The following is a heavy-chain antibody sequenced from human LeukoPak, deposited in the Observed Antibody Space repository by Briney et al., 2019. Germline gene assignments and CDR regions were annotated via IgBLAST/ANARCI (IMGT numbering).Heavy chain of an antibody. V-gene: IGHV1-2*02. D-gene: IGHD3-3*01. CDR2: LIPNTGGT. CDR1: GYTFTGYY. J-gene: IGHJ3*02. CDR3: ARGYDFWSAPDAFDI. Sequence: ASVKVSCKSSGYTFTGYYLHWVRQAPGQGLEWMGCLIPNTGGTTYAEKVQGRVTMTRDTSISTAYMELNRLRSDDTAMYFCARGYDFWSAPDAFDIWGQGTMVTVSS.